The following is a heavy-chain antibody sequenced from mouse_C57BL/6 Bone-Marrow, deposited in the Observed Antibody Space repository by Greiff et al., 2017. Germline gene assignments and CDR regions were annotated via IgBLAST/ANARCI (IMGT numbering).Heavy chain of an antibody. V-gene: IGHV1-81*01. CDR2: IYPRSGNT. D-gene: IGHD1-1*01. J-gene: IGHJ4*01. CDR1: GYTFTSYG. CDR3: AREWYYYGSIPYYYAMDY. Sequence: QVQLQQSGAELARPGASVKLSCKASGYTFTSYGISWVKQRTGQGLEWIGEIYPRSGNTYYNEKFKGKATLTADKSSSTAYMELRSLTSEDSAVYFCAREWYYYGSIPYYYAMDYWGQGTSVTVSS.